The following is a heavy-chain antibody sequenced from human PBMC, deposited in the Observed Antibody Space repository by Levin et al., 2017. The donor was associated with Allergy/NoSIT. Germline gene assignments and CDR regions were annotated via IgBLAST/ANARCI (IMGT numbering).Heavy chain of an antibody. CDR3: AKDRPTVTSRFDC. CDR2: VSASGATP. J-gene: IGHJ4*02. D-gene: IGHD4-17*01. CDR1: GFTFSSYA. Sequence: LSLTCAASGFTFSSYAVSWVRQAPGKGLEWVSTVSASGATPYYAASVKGRFTISRDNSKNTLYLQMSSLRVEDTAIYYCAKDRPTVTSRFDCWGQGSLVTVSS. V-gene: IGHV3-23*01.